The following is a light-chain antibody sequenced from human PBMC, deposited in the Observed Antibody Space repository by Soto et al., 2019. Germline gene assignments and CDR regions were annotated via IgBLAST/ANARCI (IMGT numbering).Light chain of an antibody. CDR3: SSYTSSSTLV. CDR2: DVS. CDR1: SSDVGGYNY. V-gene: IGLV2-14*03. J-gene: IGLJ2*01. Sequence: QSALTQPASVSGSPGQSITISCTGTSSDVGGYNYVSWYQQHPGKAPKLMVYDVSYRPSGVSNRFSGSKSGNTASLTISGLQAEDEADYYCSSYTSSSTLVFGGGTKRTVL.